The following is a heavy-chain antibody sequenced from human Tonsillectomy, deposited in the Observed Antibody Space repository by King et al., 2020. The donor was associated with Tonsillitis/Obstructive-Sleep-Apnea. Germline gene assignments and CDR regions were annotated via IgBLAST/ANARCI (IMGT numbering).Heavy chain of an antibody. CDR1: GFTFSSYG. J-gene: IGHJ4*02. Sequence: VQLEASGRGVIQPGRSLRLSCAASGFTFSSYGMHGVRQAPGKGLEWVAVIWYDGSNKYYADSVKGRFTISRDNSMNTLYLQMNSLRAEDSAVYYCARGEWSSTSCYHSDYWGQGTLVTVSS. V-gene: IGHV3-33*01. D-gene: IGHD2-2*01. CDR2: IWYDGSNK. CDR3: ARGEWSSTSCYHSDY.